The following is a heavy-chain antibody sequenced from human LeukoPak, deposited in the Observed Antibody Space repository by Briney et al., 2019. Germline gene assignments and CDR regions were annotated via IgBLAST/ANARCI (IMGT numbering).Heavy chain of an antibody. J-gene: IGHJ4*02. Sequence: ASVKVSCKTSGYIFTGYYIHWVRQAPGQGLEWMGWINPNSGGTNYAQKFQGRVTMTRDTSISTAYMELSRLRSDDTAVYYCAXXXXXXSTSCRSTYFDYWGQGTLVTVSS. CDR3: AXXXXXXSTSCRSTYFDY. D-gene: IGHD2-2*01. CDR1: GYIFTGYY. V-gene: IGHV1-2*02. CDR2: INPNSGGT.